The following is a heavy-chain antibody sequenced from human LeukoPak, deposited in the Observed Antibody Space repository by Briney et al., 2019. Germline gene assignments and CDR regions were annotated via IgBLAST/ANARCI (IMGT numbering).Heavy chain of an antibody. D-gene: IGHD1-26*01. J-gene: IGHJ4*02. CDR3: AKVHYTSSVPGSFPGRNYFCS. V-gene: IGHV3-23*01. CDR2: IGARGDVT. CDR1: GFAFSGYA. Sequence: GGSLRLSCTVSGFAFSGYAMSWVRQAPGKGPEWVSSIGARGDVTYSADSVKGRFTISRDNSKSTLFLQMNSLRAEDTAVYYCAKVHYTSSVPGSFPGRNYFCSWGQGSLVTVSS.